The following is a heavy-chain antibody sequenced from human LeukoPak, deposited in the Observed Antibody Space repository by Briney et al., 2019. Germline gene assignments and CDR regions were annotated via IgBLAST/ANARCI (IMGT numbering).Heavy chain of an antibody. V-gene: IGHV3-11*03. Sequence: GGSLRLSCAASGFTFSDYYMSWIRQAPGKGLEWVSYISSSSSYTNYADSVKGRFTTSRDNAKNSLFLQVNSLRAEDTAVYYCARRACSGGTCYWPYWGQGTLVTVSS. CDR1: GFTFSDYY. CDR3: ARRACSGGTCYWPY. J-gene: IGHJ4*02. CDR2: ISSSSSYT. D-gene: IGHD2-15*01.